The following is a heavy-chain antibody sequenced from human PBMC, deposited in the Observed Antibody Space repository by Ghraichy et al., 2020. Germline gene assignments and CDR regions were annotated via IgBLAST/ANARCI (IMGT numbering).Heavy chain of an antibody. Sequence: SETLSLTCAVYGGSFSGYYWSWIRQPPGKGLEWIGEINHSGSTNYNPSLKSRVTISVDTSKNQFSLKLNSVTAADTAVYYCARGGIAARPGRWFDPWGQGTLVTVST. CDR3: ARGGIAARPGRWFDP. D-gene: IGHD6-6*01. CDR2: INHSGST. CDR1: GGSFSGYY. J-gene: IGHJ5*02. V-gene: IGHV4-34*01.